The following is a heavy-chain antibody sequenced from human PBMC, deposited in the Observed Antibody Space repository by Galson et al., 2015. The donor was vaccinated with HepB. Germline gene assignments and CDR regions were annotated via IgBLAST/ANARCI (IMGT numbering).Heavy chain of an antibody. V-gene: IGHV3-30*04. Sequence: SLRLSCAASGFSFSAFAMHWVRQAPGKGLEWVALVSSDENNIYYADSVRGRSTISRDNSRNTLYLQMNSLRAEDTAVYYCARTFYFDYWGQGTLVTVSS. CDR3: ARTFYFDY. J-gene: IGHJ4*02. CDR2: VSSDENNI. CDR1: GFSFSAFA.